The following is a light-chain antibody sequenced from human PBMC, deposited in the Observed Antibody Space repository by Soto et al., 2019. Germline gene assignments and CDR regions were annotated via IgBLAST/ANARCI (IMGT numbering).Light chain of an antibody. V-gene: IGKV4-1*01. J-gene: IGKJ1*01. Sequence: DIVVTQSPESLAVSLGERATINCRPSQSLLLSSSHEKCLAWYQQKPGQPPRLLIYWASTRESGVPDRFSGSGSGTDFTLTISSLQAEDVALYYCQQYYSPPWTFGQGTKVEIK. CDR2: WAS. CDR3: QQYYSPPWT. CDR1: QSLLLSSSHEKC.